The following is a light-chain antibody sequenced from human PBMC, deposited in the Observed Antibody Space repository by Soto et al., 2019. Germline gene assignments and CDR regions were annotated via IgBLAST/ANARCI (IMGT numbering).Light chain of an antibody. CDR1: NSDLGNYKY. CDR3: SSYTTTITV. V-gene: IGLV2-14*01. CDR2: EVT. Sequence: QSALTQPASVSGSPGQSVTIPCTGTNSDLGNYKYVSWYQQYPGKPPQLLIYEVTNWPLGVSNRFSGSKSGNTASLTISGLQAEDEADYYCSSYTTTITVFGGGTKLTVL. J-gene: IGLJ3*02.